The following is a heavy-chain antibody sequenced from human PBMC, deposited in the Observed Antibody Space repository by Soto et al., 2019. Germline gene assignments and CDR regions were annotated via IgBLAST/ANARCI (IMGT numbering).Heavy chain of an antibody. CDR3: ARRGGDDSSGYAFDI. V-gene: IGHV4-39*01. D-gene: IGHD3-22*01. CDR2: IYYSGST. Sequence: SETLSLTCTVSGGSISSSSYYWGWIRQPPGKGLEWIGSIYYSGSTYYNPSLKSRVTISVDTSKNQFSLKLSSVTAADTAVYYCARRGGDDSSGYAFDIWGQGTMVTVSS. CDR1: GGSISSSSYY. J-gene: IGHJ3*02.